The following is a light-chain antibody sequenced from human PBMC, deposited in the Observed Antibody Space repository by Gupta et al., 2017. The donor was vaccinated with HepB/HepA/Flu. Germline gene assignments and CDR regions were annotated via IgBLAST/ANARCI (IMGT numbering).Light chain of an antibody. CDR1: QNISTW. Sequence: DIQLTQSPSTLSASVGDRVTITCRASQNISTWLAWYQQKPGKAPNLLIYKAASLEGGVPSRFSGSGSGTEFTLTVSSLQPDDFATYYCQQYNRFPLTFGGGTKVEIK. J-gene: IGKJ4*01. CDR3: QQYNRFPLT. CDR2: KAA. V-gene: IGKV1-5*03.